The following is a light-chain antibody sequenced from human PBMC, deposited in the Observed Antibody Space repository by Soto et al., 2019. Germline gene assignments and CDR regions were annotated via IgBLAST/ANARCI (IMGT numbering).Light chain of an antibody. CDR3: QSYDTSLSALVV. CDR1: SSNIGAGYD. V-gene: IGLV1-40*01. J-gene: IGLJ2*01. Sequence: QSVLTQPPSVSGAPGQRVTISCTGGSSNIGAGYDVHWYQQLPGTAPKVLIYGSSNRPSGVPDRFSGSKSGTSASLAITGLQAEDEADYYCQSYDTSLSALVVFGGGTKVTVL. CDR2: GSS.